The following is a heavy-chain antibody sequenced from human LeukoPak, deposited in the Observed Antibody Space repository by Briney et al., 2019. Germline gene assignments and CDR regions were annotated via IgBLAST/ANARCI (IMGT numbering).Heavy chain of an antibody. CDR2: ISYDGSNK. J-gene: IGHJ6*02. Sequence: GGSLRLSCAASGFTFSNYGMHWVRQAPGKGLEWVAVISYDGSNKYYVDSVKGRFTISRDNSKNTLFLQMSGLRAEDTAVYYCAKDRGAAGSYYGMDVWGQGTTVTVSS. CDR3: AKDRGAAGSYYGMDV. V-gene: IGHV3-30*18. CDR1: GFTFSNYG. D-gene: IGHD3-10*01.